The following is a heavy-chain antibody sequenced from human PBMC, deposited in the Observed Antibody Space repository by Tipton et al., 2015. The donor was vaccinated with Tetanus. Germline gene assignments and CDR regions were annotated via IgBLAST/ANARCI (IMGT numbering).Heavy chain of an antibody. D-gene: IGHD2/OR15-2a*01. CDR1: GGSLRSGDYY. J-gene: IGHJ4*02. V-gene: IGHV4-30-4*01. Sequence: LRLSCTVSGGSLRSGDYYWSWIRKPPGKDLEWIGYIYQTGTTYYNPSLKGRVTISMDRSNTQFSLRLDSLTAADTAVYYCARAAGFLGLTHDFWGRGTLVSASS. CDR2: IYQTGTT. CDR3: ARAAGFLGLTHDF.